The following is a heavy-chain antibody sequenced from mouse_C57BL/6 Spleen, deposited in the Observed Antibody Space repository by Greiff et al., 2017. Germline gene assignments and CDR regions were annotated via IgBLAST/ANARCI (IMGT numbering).Heavy chain of an antibody. CDR3: AKTGDYGSSLGYFDV. D-gene: IGHD1-1*01. V-gene: IGHV2-4*01. Sequence: VKLMESGPGLVQPSQSLSITCTVSGFSLTSYGVHWVRQPPGTGLEWLGVIWSGGSTDYNAAFISRLSISKDNSKSQVFFKMNSLQADDTAIYYCAKTGDYGSSLGYFDVWGTGTTVTVSS. CDR1: GFSLTSYG. J-gene: IGHJ1*03. CDR2: IWSGGST.